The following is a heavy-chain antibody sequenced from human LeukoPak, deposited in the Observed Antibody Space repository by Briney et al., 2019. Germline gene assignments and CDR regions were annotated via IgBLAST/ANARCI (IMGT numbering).Heavy chain of an antibody. CDR2: INPNSGGT. CDR1: GYTFTGYY. CDR3: ARGEVDIVATTPDDAFDL. J-gene: IGHJ3*01. Sequence: ASVKVSCKASGYTFTGYYMHWVRQAPGQGLEWMGWINPNSGGTNYAQKFQGRVTMTRDTSISTAYMELSRLRSDDTAVYYCARGEVDIVATTPDDAFDLWGQGTMVTVSS. D-gene: IGHD5-12*01. V-gene: IGHV1-2*02.